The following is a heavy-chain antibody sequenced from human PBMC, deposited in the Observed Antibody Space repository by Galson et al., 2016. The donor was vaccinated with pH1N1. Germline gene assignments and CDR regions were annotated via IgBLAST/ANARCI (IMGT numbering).Heavy chain of an antibody. J-gene: IGHJ2*01. CDR1: GYSFTRYG. CDR3: ARAHPLRAMIPHWYFDL. CDR2: IYPGDSNT. V-gene: IGHV5-51*03. Sequence: QSGAEVKKPGDSLKISCKGSGYSFTRYGIVWVRQMPGKGLEWMGIIYPGDSNTRYSPSFQGQVTIPADKSVNTASLQWSGLRASDTAMYYCARAHPLRAMIPHWYFDLWGRGTQVTVSS. D-gene: IGHD3-22*01.